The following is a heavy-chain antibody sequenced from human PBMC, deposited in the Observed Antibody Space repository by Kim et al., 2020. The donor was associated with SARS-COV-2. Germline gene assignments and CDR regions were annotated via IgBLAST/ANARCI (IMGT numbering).Heavy chain of an antibody. V-gene: IGHV1-2*06. CDR1: GYTFTAYY. CDR2: INPSSGGT. D-gene: IGHD2-2*01. Sequence: ASVKVSCTASGYTFTAYYMHWVRQATGQGLEWMGRINPSSGGTNYAQNFQGRVTMTRDTSISTAYKEVWRLTSDDTAVYYCARAYCFSSSCYYLYYGMDV. CDR3: ARAYCFSSSCYYLYYGMDV. J-gene: IGHJ6*01.